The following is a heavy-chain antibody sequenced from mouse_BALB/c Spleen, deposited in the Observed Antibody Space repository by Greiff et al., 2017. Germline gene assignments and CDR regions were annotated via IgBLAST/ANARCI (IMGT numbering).Heavy chain of an antibody. CDR2: ISSGGST. CDR3: ARGGGPSFDY. CDR1: GFTFSSYA. V-gene: IGHV5-6-5*01. J-gene: IGHJ2*01. Sequence: DVMLVESGGGLVKPGGSLKLSCAASGFTFSSYAMSWVRQTPEKRLEWVASISSGGSTYYPDSVKGRFTISRDNARNILYLQMSSLRSEDTAMYYCARGGGPSFDYWGQGTTLTVSS.